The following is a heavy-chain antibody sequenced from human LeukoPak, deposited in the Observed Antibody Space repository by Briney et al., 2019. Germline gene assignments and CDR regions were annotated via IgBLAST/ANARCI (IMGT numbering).Heavy chain of an antibody. Sequence: GGSLRLSCVASGFPFSSYWMTWVRQAPGKGLEWVANIKQDGSKKSYVDSVKGRFTISRDNAKNSLYLQMNSLRVEDTAVYYCTSWGDTTAEYFQRWGQGTLVTVSS. D-gene: IGHD2-21*02. CDR1: GFPFSSYW. J-gene: IGHJ1*01. V-gene: IGHV3-7*01. CDR2: IKQDGSKK. CDR3: TSWGDTTAEYFQR.